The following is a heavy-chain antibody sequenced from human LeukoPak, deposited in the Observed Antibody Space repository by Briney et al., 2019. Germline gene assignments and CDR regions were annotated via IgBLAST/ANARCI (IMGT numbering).Heavy chain of an antibody. CDR3: ARDCSSTSIRESVAFDI. CDR2: INPNSGGT. CDR1: GYTFTGHY. V-gene: IGHV1-2*02. D-gene: IGHD2-2*01. Sequence: ASVKVSCKASGYTFTGHYMHWVRQAPGQGLEWMGWINPNSGGTNYAQKFQGRVTMTRDTSISTAYMELSRLRSDDTAVYYCARDCSSTSIRESVAFDIWGQGTMVTVSS. J-gene: IGHJ3*02.